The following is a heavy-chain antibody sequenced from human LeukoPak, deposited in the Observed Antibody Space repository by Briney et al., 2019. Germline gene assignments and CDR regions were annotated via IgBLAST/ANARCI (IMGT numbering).Heavy chain of an antibody. Sequence: PGRSLRLSCAASGFTFSSYAMHWVRQAPGKGLEWVAVISYDGSNKYYADSVKGRFTISRDNSKNTLYLQMNSLRAEDTAVYYCARGPTPIAARGGWFDPWGHGTLVTVSS. V-gene: IGHV3-30*01. D-gene: IGHD6-6*01. CDR2: ISYDGSNK. CDR1: GFTFSSYA. CDR3: ARGPTPIAARGGWFDP. J-gene: IGHJ5*02.